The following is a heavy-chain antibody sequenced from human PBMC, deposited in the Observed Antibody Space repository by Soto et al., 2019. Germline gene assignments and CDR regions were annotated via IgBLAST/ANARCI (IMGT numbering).Heavy chain of an antibody. Sequence: GASVKVSCKASGYTFTIYGISWVRQAPGKGLEWMGWISPYNGNTNYAQKLQGRVTMTEDTSTDTAYMELSSLRSEDTAVYYCATLAVGFDYWGQGTLVTVSS. V-gene: IGHV1-18*01. CDR3: ATLAVGFDY. CDR1: GYTFTIYG. J-gene: IGHJ4*02. CDR2: ISPYNGNT. D-gene: IGHD6-19*01.